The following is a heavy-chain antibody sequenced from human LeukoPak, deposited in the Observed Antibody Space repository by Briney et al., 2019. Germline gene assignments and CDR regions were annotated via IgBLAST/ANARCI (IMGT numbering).Heavy chain of an antibody. Sequence: SQTLSLTCTVSGVSTSNGDYFWSWIRQPPGKGLEWIGYIYYTGSGNTYYNPSLKSRLTISLDTSKNQFSLKLSSVTAADTAMYYCPRVEYLSYAFDIWGQGTMVTVSS. CDR1: GVSTSNGDYF. CDR2: IYYTGSGNT. D-gene: IGHD2/OR15-2a*01. J-gene: IGHJ3*02. V-gene: IGHV4-30-4*01. CDR3: PRVEYLSYAFDI.